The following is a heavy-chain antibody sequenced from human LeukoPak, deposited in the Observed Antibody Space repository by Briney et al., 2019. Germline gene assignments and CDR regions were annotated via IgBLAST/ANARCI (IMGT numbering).Heavy chain of an antibody. V-gene: IGHV3-48*03. D-gene: IGHD6-13*01. CDR1: GFTFSSYE. CDR3: ARVDSSWGPSGMDV. CDR2: ISSSGSTI. Sequence: GGSLRLSCAASGFTFSSYEMNWVRQAPGKGLEWVSCISSSGSTIYYADSVKGRFTISRDNAKNSLYLQMNSLRAEDTAVYYCARVDSSWGPSGMDVWGKGTTVTVSS. J-gene: IGHJ6*04.